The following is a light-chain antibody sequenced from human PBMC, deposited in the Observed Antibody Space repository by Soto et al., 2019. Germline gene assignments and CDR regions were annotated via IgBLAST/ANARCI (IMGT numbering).Light chain of an antibody. Sequence: EIVLTQSPATLSLSPGERATLSCRASQSVSSYLAWYQQKPGQAPRLLIYDASNRATGIPARFSGSGSRTDFTLTSSILEPEDFAVYYCQHRSNWPPFTFGGGTKGEIK. CDR2: DAS. CDR1: QSVSSY. J-gene: IGKJ4*01. CDR3: QHRSNWPPFT. V-gene: IGKV3-11*01.